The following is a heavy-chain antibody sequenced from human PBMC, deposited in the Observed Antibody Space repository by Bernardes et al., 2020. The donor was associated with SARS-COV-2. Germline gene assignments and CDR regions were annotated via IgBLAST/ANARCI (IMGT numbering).Heavy chain of an antibody. CDR3: ARGRVVPAAPYGMDD. J-gene: IGHJ6*02. D-gene: IGHD2-2*01. V-gene: IGHV1-3*01. CDR2: INAGNGNT. CDR1: GYTFTSYA. Sequence: ASVKVSCKASGYTFTSYAMHWVRQAPGQRLEWMGWINAGNGNTKYSQKFQGRVTITRDTSASTAYMQLSSLRTEDTAVYYCARGRVVPAAPYGMDDWSQGTTVTVSS.